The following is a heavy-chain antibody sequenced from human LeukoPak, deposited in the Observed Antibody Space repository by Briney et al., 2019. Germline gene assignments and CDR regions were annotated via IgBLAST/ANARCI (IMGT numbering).Heavy chain of an antibody. J-gene: IGHJ3*02. V-gene: IGHV3-21*01. CDR2: ISGSSYYI. Sequence: GGSLRLSCAASGFTFSSYTVNWIRQAPGKGLEWVSSISGSSYYIYYADSVRGRFTISRDNAKNSLYLQMNSLRAEDTAVYYCARDTSPSIAAVGYDAFDIWGQGTMVTVSS. CDR1: GFTFSSYT. D-gene: IGHD6-25*01. CDR3: ARDTSPSIAAVGYDAFDI.